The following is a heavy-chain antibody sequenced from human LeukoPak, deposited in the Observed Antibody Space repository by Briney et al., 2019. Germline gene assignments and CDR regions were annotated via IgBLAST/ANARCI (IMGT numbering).Heavy chain of an antibody. Sequence: SETLSLTCTVSGASITNYYWNWIRQPAGKGLEWIGRIYTSGGTNYNPSLKTRVIMSVDTSKNHFSLKLNSVTAADTAVFYCARSIVARPNYYYYLDVWGKGITVTVSS. J-gene: IGHJ6*03. CDR3: ARSIVARPNYYYYLDV. CDR2: IYTSGGT. V-gene: IGHV4-4*07. CDR1: GASITNYY. D-gene: IGHD6-6*01.